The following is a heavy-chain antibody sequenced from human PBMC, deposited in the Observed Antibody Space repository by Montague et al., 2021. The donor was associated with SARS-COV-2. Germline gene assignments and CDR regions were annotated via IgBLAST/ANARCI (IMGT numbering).Heavy chain of an antibody. J-gene: IGHJ4*02. D-gene: IGHD3-10*01. Sequence: SETLSLTCSVSGDSITNHYWSWIRQPAGKGLEWIGRMHFTGKTNFSPFFSSRLTMSADTSKNQFSLKLTSVTAADTAIYFCARDRFDFGTGRQGTIDFWGQGTTVTVSS. CDR1: GDSITNHY. CDR3: ARDRFDFGTGRQGTIDF. CDR2: MHFTGKT. V-gene: IGHV4-4*07.